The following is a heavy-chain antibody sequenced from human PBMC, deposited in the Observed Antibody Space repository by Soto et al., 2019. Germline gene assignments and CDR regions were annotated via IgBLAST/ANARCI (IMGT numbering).Heavy chain of an antibody. CDR1: GGSFSGYY. J-gene: IGHJ4*02. Sequence: SETLSHTWAVFGGSFSGYYWSWIRQPPGKGLEWIGYIYYSGSTNYNPSLKSRVTISVDTSKNQFSLKLSSVTAADTAVYYCARRYGGNLDYWGQGTLVTVSS. V-gene: IGHV4-59*08. CDR3: ARRYGGNLDY. D-gene: IGHD1-26*01. CDR2: IYYSGST.